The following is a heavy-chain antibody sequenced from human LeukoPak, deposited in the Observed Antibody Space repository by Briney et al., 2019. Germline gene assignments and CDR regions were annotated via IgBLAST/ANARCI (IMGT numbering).Heavy chain of an antibody. CDR2: IYSGGST. Sequence: PGGSLRLSCAASGFTVSSNYMSWVRQAPGKGLEWVSVIYSGGSTYYADSVKGRFTISRDNSKNTLYLQMNSLRAEDTAVYYCASLYYYDSSDKDYWGQGTLVTVSS. CDR3: ASLYYYDSSDKDY. V-gene: IGHV3-66*02. D-gene: IGHD3-22*01. CDR1: GFTVSSNY. J-gene: IGHJ4*02.